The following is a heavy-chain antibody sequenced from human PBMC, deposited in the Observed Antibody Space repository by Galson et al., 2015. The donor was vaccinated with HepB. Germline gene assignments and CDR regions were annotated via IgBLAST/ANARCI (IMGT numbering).Heavy chain of an antibody. D-gene: IGHD5-18*01. Sequence: SLRLSCAASGFTFSSYGMHWVRQAPGKGLEWVAVISYDGSNKYYADSVKGRFTISRDNSKNTLYLQMNSLRAEDTAVYYCAKGKAPINPDTAMEDYYYGMDVWGQGTTVTVSS. CDR2: ISYDGSNK. J-gene: IGHJ6*02. CDR3: AKGKAPINPDTAMEDYYYGMDV. CDR1: GFTFSSYG. V-gene: IGHV3-30*18.